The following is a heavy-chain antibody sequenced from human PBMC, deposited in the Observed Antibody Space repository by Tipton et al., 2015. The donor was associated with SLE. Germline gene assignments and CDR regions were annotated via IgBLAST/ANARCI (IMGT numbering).Heavy chain of an antibody. Sequence: TLSLTCSVSGGSISPYYWSWIRQPPGKGLEWIGYVSDSGSTNYNPSLKSRVTISVDTSKNQFSLKVSSVTAADTAVYYCARDSFQHYYDLAFDSWGQGTMVTVSS. J-gene: IGHJ3*02. D-gene: IGHD3-22*01. V-gene: IGHV4-59*01. CDR3: ARDSFQHYYDLAFDS. CDR2: VSDSGST. CDR1: GGSISPYY.